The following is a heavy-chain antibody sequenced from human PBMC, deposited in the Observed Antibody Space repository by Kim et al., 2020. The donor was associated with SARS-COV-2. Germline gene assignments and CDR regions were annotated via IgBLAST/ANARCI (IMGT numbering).Heavy chain of an antibody. V-gene: IGHV1-2*02. D-gene: IGHD2-8*01. J-gene: IGHJ4*02. CDR3: ARVDVLMVDATDY. Sequence: YAQKFEGRVTMTRDTSISTAYMELSRLRSDDTAVYYCARVDVLMVDATDYWGQGTLVTVSS.